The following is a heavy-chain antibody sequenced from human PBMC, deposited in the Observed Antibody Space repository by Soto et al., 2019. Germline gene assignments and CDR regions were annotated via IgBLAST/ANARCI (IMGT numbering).Heavy chain of an antibody. CDR1: GYTFSGYY. J-gene: IGHJ4*02. CDR2: INPSGGAT. D-gene: IGHD3-9*01. CDR3: RVTGVSEVDY. Sequence: GASVKVSCKASGYTFSGYYIHWVRQAPGQGPESMGWINPSGGATSYAQKFQGRVTMTSDTSISTAYMELSRLRSDDTAVYFCRVTGVSEVDYWGQGNLVTVSS. V-gene: IGHV1-2*02.